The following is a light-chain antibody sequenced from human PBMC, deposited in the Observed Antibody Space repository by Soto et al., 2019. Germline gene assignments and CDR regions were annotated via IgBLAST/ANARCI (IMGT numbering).Light chain of an antibody. J-gene: IGKJ1*01. CDR1: QSVSSN. V-gene: IGKV3-15*01. CDR2: GAS. CDR3: EQYNNCPWT. Sequence: EIVMTQSAATLSVSPGERATLSCRASQSVSSNLAWYQKKPGQAPRLLIDGASARATGITARFSGSGSGTEFTLTISSLESEDFAVYYCEQYNNCPWTFGEGTKVEIK.